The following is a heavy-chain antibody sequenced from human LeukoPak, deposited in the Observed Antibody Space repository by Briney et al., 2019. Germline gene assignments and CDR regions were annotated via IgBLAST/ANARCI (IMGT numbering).Heavy chain of an antibody. CDR3: AKDGTSGWYVGNWFDP. V-gene: IGHV3-23*01. J-gene: IGHJ5*02. CDR1: GFTFSSYA. CDR2: ISGGGSST. Sequence: GGSLRLSCAASGFTFSSYAMSWVRQAPGKGLEWVSDISGGGSSTYDADSVMGRFTISRDSSKNTLYLQMNSLRAEDTAVYYCAKDGTSGWYVGNWFDPWGQGTLVTVSS. D-gene: IGHD6-19*01.